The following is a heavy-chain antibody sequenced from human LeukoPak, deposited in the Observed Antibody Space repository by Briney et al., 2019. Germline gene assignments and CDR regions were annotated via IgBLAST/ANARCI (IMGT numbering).Heavy chain of an antibody. V-gene: IGHV3-21*04. Sequence: GGSLRLSCAASGFTFSSYSMNWVRQAPGKGLEWVSSISSSSSYIYYADSVKGRFTISRDNAKNSLYLQMNSLRAEDTAFYYCARDGPDTSGPELDYWGQGTLVTVSS. CDR2: ISSSSSYI. D-gene: IGHD3-22*01. CDR1: GFTFSSYS. J-gene: IGHJ4*02. CDR3: ARDGPDTSGPELDY.